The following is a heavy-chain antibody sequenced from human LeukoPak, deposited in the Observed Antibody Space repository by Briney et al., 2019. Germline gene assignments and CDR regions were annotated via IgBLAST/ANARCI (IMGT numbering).Heavy chain of an antibody. J-gene: IGHJ4*02. Sequence: PGGSLRLSCAASGFTFSTYAMHWVRQAPGKGLEWVAVISYDGSSKYYADSVKGRFTISRDNSKNTLYLQMNSLRAEDTAVYYCAKIGGNEQHLIDYWGQGTLVTVSS. CDR3: AKIGGNEQHLIDY. CDR2: ISYDGSSK. V-gene: IGHV3-30*04. CDR1: GFTFSTYA. D-gene: IGHD1-1*01.